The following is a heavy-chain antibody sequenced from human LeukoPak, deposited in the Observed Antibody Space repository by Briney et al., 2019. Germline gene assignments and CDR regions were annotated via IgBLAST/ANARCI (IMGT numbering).Heavy chain of an antibody. CDR3: VKDQAGG. J-gene: IGHJ4*02. D-gene: IGHD6-19*01. CDR1: GFTFSHFA. Sequence: GGSLRLSCAASGFTFSHFAMHWVRQSPGKGLKWVACIRSEGEAYYADSGGGRFTSSRDNSKNTMDLQMNNLRPDDTAVYYCVKDQAGGWGRGTLVTVSS. CDR2: IRSEGEA. V-gene: IGHV3-30*02.